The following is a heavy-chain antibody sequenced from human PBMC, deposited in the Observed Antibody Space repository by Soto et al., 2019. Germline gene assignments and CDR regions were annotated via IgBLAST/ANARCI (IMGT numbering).Heavy chain of an antibody. CDR3: ARRGGGVVLTATTPFDY. CDR2: IYHSGST. J-gene: IGHJ4*02. CDR1: SGSISTANW. Sequence: QVPLQESGPRLVRPSGTLSLTCTVSSGSISTANWWSWVRQPPGRGLEWIGEIYHSGSTNYNLSLKSRVTLSVDKSKNQFSLRLSSVTAADTAMYYWARRGGGVVLTATTPFDYWGQGTLVTVSS. V-gene: IGHV4-4*02. D-gene: IGHD2-21*02.